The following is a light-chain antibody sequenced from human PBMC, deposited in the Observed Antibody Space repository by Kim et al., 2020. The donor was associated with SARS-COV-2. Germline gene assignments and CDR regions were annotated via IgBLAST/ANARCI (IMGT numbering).Light chain of an antibody. Sequence: GQSVTLTCTGTSRDLGGYNQLSGHQQHPGKAPTLMIYEVGKRPSGVPARFAGSKSGNTASLTDSGLQAEDEADYYCSSYASNIAWVFGGGTQLTVL. V-gene: IGLV2-8*01. CDR3: SSYASNIAWV. J-gene: IGLJ3*02. CDR2: EVG. CDR1: SRDLGGYNQ.